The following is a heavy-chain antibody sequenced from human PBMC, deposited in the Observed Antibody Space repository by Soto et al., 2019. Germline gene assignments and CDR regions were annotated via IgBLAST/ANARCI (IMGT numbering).Heavy chain of an antibody. CDR2: IYSGGST. V-gene: IGHV3-53*02. J-gene: IGHJ4*02. D-gene: IGHD4-17*01. Sequence: EVQLVETGGGLIQPGGSLRLSCAASGFTVSSNYMSWVRQAPGKGLEWVSVIYSGGSTYYADSVKGRFTISRDNTKNTLDLQLNSLRAEDTAVYYCARDPDDYGGDYWGQGTLVTVSS. CDR3: ARDPDDYGGDY. CDR1: GFTVSSNY.